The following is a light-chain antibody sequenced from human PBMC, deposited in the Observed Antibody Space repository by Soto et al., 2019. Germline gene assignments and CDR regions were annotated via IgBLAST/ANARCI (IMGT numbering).Light chain of an antibody. V-gene: IGLV2-23*01. CDR3: CSYAGYSNV. CDR2: EGN. CDR1: SRDVGTYNL. Sequence: QSALTQPASVSGSPGQSITISCTGTSRDVGTYNLVSWYQQHPGKAPKLIIYEGNKRPSGVSNRFSGSKSGNTASLTISGLQAEDEADYYCCSYAGYSNVFGTGTKLTAL. J-gene: IGLJ1*01.